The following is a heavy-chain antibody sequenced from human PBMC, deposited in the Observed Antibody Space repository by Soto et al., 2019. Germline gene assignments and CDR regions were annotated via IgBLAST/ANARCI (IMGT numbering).Heavy chain of an antibody. V-gene: IGHV5-10-1*01. CDR2: IDPSDSYT. J-gene: IGHJ3*02. Sequence: ESLTISRKGSGYSFTSYWISWVRQMPGKGLEWMGRIDPSDSYTNYSPSFQGHVTISANKSISTAYLQWSSLKASDTAMYYCARQDTKLGAFDIWGQGTMVTVSS. CDR3: ARQDTKLGAFDI. D-gene: IGHD2-8*01. CDR1: GYSFTSYW.